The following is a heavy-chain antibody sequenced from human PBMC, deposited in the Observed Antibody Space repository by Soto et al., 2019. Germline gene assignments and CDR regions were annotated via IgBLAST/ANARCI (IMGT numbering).Heavy chain of an antibody. V-gene: IGHV4-39*01. CDR2: LYYTGNT. CDR1: GGSVSGDSYY. CDR3: ARFYRSGVAAFSERGDKY. J-gene: IGHJ4*02. Sequence: PSETLSLTCTVSGGSVSGDSYYWGWIRQSPGKGLEWLGSLYYTGNTYYNPSLCSRVTISADTSKNQFSLKLSSVTATDAAVYYCARFYRSGVAAFSERGDKYWGQGTLVTVSS. D-gene: IGHD6-19*01.